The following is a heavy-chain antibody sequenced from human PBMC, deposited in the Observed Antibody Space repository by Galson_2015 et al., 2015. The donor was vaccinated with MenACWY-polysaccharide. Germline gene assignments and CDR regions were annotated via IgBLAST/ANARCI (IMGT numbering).Heavy chain of an antibody. CDR2: IKPDGSQK. V-gene: IGHV3-7*03. J-gene: IGHJ6*02. Sequence: SLRLSCAASRFTFSTYWMTWVRQAPGKGLEWVANIKPDGSQKNYVDSVKGRFTISRDNARDSLYLQMNSLRAEDAAVYYCASEDAYYYGMDVWGQGTTVTVSS. CDR1: RFTFSTYW. CDR3: ASEDAYYYGMDV.